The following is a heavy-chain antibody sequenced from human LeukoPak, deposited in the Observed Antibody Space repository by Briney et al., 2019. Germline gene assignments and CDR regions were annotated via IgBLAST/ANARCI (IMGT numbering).Heavy chain of an antibody. CDR1: GYTFTDYY. CDR3: ARARWDRARYFDY. J-gene: IGHJ4*02. CDR2: INPNNGGT. Sequence: GASVKVSCKASGYTFTDYYMHWVRQAPGQGLEWMGWINPNNGGTDSAQKFQGRVTMTRDTSLSTAYMELSRLRSDDTAVYYCARARWDRARYFDYWGQGTLVTVSS. D-gene: IGHD1-26*01. V-gene: IGHV1-2*02.